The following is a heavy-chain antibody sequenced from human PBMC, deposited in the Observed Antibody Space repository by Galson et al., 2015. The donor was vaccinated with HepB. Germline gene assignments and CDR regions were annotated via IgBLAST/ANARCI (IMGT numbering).Heavy chain of an antibody. CDR2: INHSGST. CDR3: ARLNGFRIVGSTPPDY. Sequence: ETLSLTCTVSGGSISGSSYFWSWIRQPPGKGLEWIGEINHSGSTNYNPSLKSRVTISVDTSKNQFSLKLSSVTAADTAVYYCARLNGFRIVGSTPPDYWGQGTLVTVSS. J-gene: IGHJ4*02. D-gene: IGHD1-26*01. V-gene: IGHV4-39*07. CDR1: GGSISGSSYF.